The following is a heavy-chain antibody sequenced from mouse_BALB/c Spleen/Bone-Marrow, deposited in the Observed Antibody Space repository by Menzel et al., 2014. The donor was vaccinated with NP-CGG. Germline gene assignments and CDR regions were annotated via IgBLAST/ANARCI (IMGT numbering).Heavy chain of an antibody. Sequence: EVKVVESGGGLVQPGGSLRLSCATSRFTFTDYYMSWVRQPPGKTLEWVGFIRNEANGYSTEYSASVKGRFTISRDNSQSILYLQMNTLRAEDSATYYCAREEYYAMDYWGQGTSVTVSS. CDR2: IRNEANGYST. V-gene: IGHV7-3*02. CDR1: RFTFTDYY. J-gene: IGHJ4*01. CDR3: AREEYYAMDY.